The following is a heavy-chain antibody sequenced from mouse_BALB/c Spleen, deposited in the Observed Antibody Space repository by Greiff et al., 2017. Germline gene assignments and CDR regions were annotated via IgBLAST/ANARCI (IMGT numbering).Heavy chain of an antibody. V-gene: IGHV14-1*02. CDR2: IDPENGNT. Sequence: EVKLVESGAELVRPGALVKLSCKASGFNIKDYYMHWVKQRPEQGLEWIGWIDPENGNTIYDPKFQGKASITADTSSNTAYLQLSSLTSEDTAVYYCARRRYDAMDYWGQGTSVTVSS. J-gene: IGHJ4*01. CDR3: ARRRYDAMDY. CDR1: GFNIKDYY.